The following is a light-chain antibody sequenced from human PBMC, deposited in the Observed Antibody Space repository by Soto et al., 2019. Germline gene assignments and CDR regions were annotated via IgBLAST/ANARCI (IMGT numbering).Light chain of an antibody. CDR3: GTWDSSLSAYV. CDR1: SSNIGNNY. J-gene: IGLJ1*01. Sequence: QSVLTQPPSVSAAPGQKVTISCSGSSSNIGNNYVSWYQQLPRTAPKLLIYDNKKRPSGIPDRFSGSKSGTSATLGITGLQTGDEADYYCGTWDSSLSAYVFGTGTQLTVL. CDR2: DNK. V-gene: IGLV1-51*01.